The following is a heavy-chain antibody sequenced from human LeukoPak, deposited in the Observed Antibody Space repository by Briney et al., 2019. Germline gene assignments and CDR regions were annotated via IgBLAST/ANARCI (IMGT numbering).Heavy chain of an antibody. CDR3: AKGTLPRGYRYGYDLYYFDY. J-gene: IGHJ4*02. CDR1: GFTFSNYA. Sequence: GGSLRLSCAASGFTFSNYAMSWVRQGPGKGLEWVSGISGSGGSTYYADSGKGRFTISRDNSKNTLYLQMNSLKAEDTAVYYCAKGTLPRGYRYGYDLYYFDYWGQGTLVTVSS. D-gene: IGHD5-18*01. V-gene: IGHV3-23*01. CDR2: ISGSGGST.